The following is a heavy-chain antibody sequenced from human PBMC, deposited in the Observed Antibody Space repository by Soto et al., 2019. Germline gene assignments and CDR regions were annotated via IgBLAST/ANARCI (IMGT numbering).Heavy chain of an antibody. CDR1: GFTFSSYA. D-gene: IGHD6-19*01. CDR3: ATPFPYSSGWYAGGNYFDY. J-gene: IGHJ4*02. Sequence: EVQLLESGGGLVQPGGSLRLSCAASGFTFSSYAMSWVRQAPGKGLEWVSAISGSGGSTYYADSVKGRFTISRDNSKNTLYLQMNRLRAEDPAVYYCATPFPYSSGWYAGGNYFDYWGQGTLVTVSS. CDR2: ISGSGGST. V-gene: IGHV3-23*01.